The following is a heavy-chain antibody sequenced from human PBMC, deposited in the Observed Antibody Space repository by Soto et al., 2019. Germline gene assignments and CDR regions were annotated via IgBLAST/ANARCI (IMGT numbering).Heavy chain of an antibody. CDR1: GSCIATGAYY. Sequence: SETLSLTCTVSGSCIATGAYYWSWIRQHPGKGLEWIGYISYSGTTYYNPSLKSRFTISVDTSKNQFSLILTAVTAADTAVYYCARVGRSTTPLGFFDIWGQGTKVTVS. D-gene: IGHD2-2*01. V-gene: IGHV4-31*03. CDR3: ARVGRSTTPLGFFDI. J-gene: IGHJ3*02. CDR2: ISYSGTT.